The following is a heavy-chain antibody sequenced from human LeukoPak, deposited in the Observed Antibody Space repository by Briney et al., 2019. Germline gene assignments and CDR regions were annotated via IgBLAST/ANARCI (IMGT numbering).Heavy chain of an antibody. CDR1: GFILSNYA. D-gene: IGHD4/OR15-4a*01. Sequence: GGSLRLSCAASGFILSNYAMNWVRRAPEKGLEWVSSISGNGNDMNYGDSVKGRFTISRDNTRNSLYLQMDSLRVEDTAIYYCVRIPNGANFPNWFDPWGQGTLVTVSS. J-gene: IGHJ5*02. V-gene: IGHV3-21*01. CDR2: ISGNGNDM. CDR3: VRIPNGANFPNWFDP.